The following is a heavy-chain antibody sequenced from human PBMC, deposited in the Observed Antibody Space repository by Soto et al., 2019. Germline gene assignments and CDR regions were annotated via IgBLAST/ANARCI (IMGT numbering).Heavy chain of an antibody. D-gene: IGHD2-15*01. V-gene: IGHV3-23*01. J-gene: IGHJ4*02. Sequence: GGALRISCTAPGFTLSNNALSLVRQAPGKGLKRVTNFSSGGGGTNNADPVKGRFTISRDNSKITLSLQMNSLRAEDTAVYYCTKANRYCSGANCFTFDYWGLGTLVTVSS. CDR2: FSSGGGGT. CDR1: GFTLSNNA. CDR3: TKANRYCSGANCFTFDY.